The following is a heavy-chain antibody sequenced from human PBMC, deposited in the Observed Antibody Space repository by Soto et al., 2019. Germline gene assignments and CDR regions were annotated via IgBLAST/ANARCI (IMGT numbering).Heavy chain of an antibody. J-gene: IGHJ4*02. CDR2: VYLSDSDI. V-gene: IGHV5-51*01. D-gene: IGHD2-15*01. CDR1: GFSFTTYW. Sequence: GESLKISCKVSGFSFTTYWIGWVRQMPGKGLEWMGIVYLSDSDIRYSPSFQGQVTISADKSISTAYLHWRSLQASDTAMYYCARLVAATDNPVFDYWGQGTLVTVSS. CDR3: ARLVAATDNPVFDY.